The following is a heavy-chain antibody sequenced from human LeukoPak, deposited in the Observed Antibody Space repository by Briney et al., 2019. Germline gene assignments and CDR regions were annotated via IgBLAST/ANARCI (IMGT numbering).Heavy chain of an antibody. V-gene: IGHV1-18*01. D-gene: IGHD2-21*02. CDR2: ISTYNGNA. J-gene: IGHJ4*02. CDR1: GYTFTSYG. Sequence: ASVKVSCKASGYTFTSYGISWVRQAPGQGLEWMGWISTYNGNANYAQKLPGRVTMTTDTSTSTAYMELRSLSADDTAVDYCARDGGDSSTPLIFDYWGQGNLVTVSS. CDR3: ARDGGDSSTPLIFDY.